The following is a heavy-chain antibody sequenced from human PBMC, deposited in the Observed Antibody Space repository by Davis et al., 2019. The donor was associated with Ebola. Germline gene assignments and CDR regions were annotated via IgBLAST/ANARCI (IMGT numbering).Heavy chain of an antibody. D-gene: IGHD4-17*01. CDR3: ARDSGGTVTTGLYYYYGMDV. Sequence: SVKVSCKASGGTFSSYAISWVRQAPGQGLEWMGGIIPIFGTANYAQKFQGRVTITADESTSTAYMELSSLRSEDTAVYYCARDSGGTVTTGLYYYYGMDVWGQGTTVTVSS. J-gene: IGHJ6*02. CDR1: GGTFSSYA. V-gene: IGHV1-69*13. CDR2: IIPIFGTA.